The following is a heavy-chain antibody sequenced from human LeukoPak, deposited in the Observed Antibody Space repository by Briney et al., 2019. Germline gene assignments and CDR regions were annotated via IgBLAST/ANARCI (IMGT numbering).Heavy chain of an antibody. Sequence: SETLSLTCTVSGVSVNSGSYYWTWIRQPAGKGLEWIGRISPSGSTDYNPSLMSRVTISIDTSKNQFSLKLTSVTAADTAVYYCARQTEPDYKTSGWYFDLWGRGTLVTVSS. D-gene: IGHD1-14*01. CDR3: ARQTEPDYKTSGWYFDL. J-gene: IGHJ2*01. CDR2: ISPSGST. V-gene: IGHV4-61*02. CDR1: GVSVNSGSYY.